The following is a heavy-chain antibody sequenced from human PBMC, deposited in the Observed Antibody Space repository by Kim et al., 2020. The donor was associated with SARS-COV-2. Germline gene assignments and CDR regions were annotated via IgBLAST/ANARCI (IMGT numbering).Heavy chain of an antibody. CDR3: ARVVTMVRGVIQYFQH. Sequence: SETLSLTCAVYGGSFSGYYWSWIRQPPGKGLEWIGEINHSGSTNYNPSLKSRVTISVDTSKNQFSLKLSSVTAADTAVYYCARVVTMVRGVIQYFQHWGQGTLVTVSS. CDR2: INHSGST. D-gene: IGHD3-10*01. CDR1: GGSFSGYY. J-gene: IGHJ1*01. V-gene: IGHV4-34*01.